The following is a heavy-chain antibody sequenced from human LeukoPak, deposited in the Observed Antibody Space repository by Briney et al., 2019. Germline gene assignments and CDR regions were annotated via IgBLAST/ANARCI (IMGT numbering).Heavy chain of an antibody. D-gene: IGHD3-22*01. CDR3: AKPSGVGYDSSGYQD. CDR2: ISWDGGST. V-gene: IGHV3-43*01. J-gene: IGHJ4*02. CDR1: GFTFDDYT. Sequence: GGSLRLSCAASGFTFDDYTMHGVRKARGRGLEWVSLISWDGGSTYYADSVKGRFTISRDNSKNSLYLQMNSLRTEDTALYYCAKPSGVGYDSSGYQDWGQGTLVTVSS.